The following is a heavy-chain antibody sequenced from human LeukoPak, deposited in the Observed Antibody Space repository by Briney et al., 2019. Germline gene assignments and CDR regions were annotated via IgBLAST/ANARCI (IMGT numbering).Heavy chain of an antibody. Sequence: GGSLRLSCIASGFTFRNYGMSWVRQAPGKGLEWVSGLSDGGTRIFYADSVKGRFTISRDNSKNTLHLQMNSLRAEDTAVYYCAKSAYYDSSGLYREYYFDYWGQGTLVTVSS. V-gene: IGHV3-23*01. D-gene: IGHD3-22*01. J-gene: IGHJ4*02. CDR2: LSDGGTRI. CDR3: AKSAYYDSSGLYREYYFDY. CDR1: GFTFRNYG.